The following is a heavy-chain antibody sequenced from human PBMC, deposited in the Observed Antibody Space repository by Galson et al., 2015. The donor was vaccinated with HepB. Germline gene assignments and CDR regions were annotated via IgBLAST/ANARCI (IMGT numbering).Heavy chain of an antibody. J-gene: IGHJ4*02. CDR3: TTDHLAGLSSSSSWLNPFDY. V-gene: IGHV3-15*07. D-gene: IGHD6-13*01. Sequence: SLRLSCAASGFTFSNAWMNWVRQAPGKGLEWVGRIKSKTDGGTTDYAAPVKGRFTISRDDSKNTLYLQMNSLKTEDTAVYYCTTDHLAGLSSSSSWLNPFDYWGQGTLVTVSS. CDR2: IKSKTDGGTT. CDR1: GFTFSNAW.